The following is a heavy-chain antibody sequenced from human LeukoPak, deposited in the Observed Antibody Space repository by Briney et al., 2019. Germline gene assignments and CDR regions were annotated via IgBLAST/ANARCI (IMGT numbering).Heavy chain of an antibody. CDR2: ISGSGGST. Sequence: PGGSLRLSCAASGFTVSSNYMSWVRQAPGKGLEWVSAISGSGGSTYYADSVKGRFTISRDNSKNTLYLQMNSLRAEDTAVYYCAKDLGYCSGGSCYPTYNWFDPWGQGTLVTVSS. CDR3: AKDLGYCSGGSCYPTYNWFDP. CDR1: GFTVSSNY. D-gene: IGHD2-15*01. V-gene: IGHV3-23*01. J-gene: IGHJ5*02.